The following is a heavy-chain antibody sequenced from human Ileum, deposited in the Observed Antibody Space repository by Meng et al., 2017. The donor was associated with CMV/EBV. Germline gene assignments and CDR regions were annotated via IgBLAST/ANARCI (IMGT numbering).Heavy chain of an antibody. CDR1: GFTFSNYA. J-gene: IGHJ4*02. CDR3: AKDDWEGPDF. V-gene: IGHV3-23*01. D-gene: IGHD1-26*01. CDR2: ITRGADSA. Sequence: GGSLRLSCTASGFTFSNYAMSWVRQAPGKGLEWVSTITRGADSAYHADSVKGRFTISRDNSKNTLYLEMNNLRAEDAAIYYWAKDDWEGPDFWGQGTLVTVSS.